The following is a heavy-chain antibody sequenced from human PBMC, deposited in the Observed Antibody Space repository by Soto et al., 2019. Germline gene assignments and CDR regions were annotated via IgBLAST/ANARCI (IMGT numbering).Heavy chain of an antibody. Sequence: PXGSLRLSCAASGFTLSSYVMNWVRQAPGKGLEWVARISDAGSDNYYEDSVKGRFTISRDNSKKTLYLQMTSLRADDTAVYYCARDRQKWLEPAGGALHFWGQGTMVTVXS. J-gene: IGHJ3*01. D-gene: IGHD6-19*01. CDR1: GFTLSSYV. CDR2: ISDAGSDN. CDR3: ARDRQKWLEPAGGALHF. V-gene: IGHV3-30-3*01.